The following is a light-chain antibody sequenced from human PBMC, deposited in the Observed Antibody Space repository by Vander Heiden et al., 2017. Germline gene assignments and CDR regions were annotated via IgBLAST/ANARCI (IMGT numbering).Light chain of an antibody. CDR3: HHLGA. CDR1: QSIGNY. CDR2: DAS. V-gene: IGKV3-11*01. Sequence: EIFLTQSPDTLSLSPGERATLSCRASQSIGNYLAGYQQKPGQAPRLLIYDASDRATGIPARFSGSGSGPDFTLTISSLEPEDFAVYYCHHLGAFGQGTRLENK. J-gene: IGKJ5*01.